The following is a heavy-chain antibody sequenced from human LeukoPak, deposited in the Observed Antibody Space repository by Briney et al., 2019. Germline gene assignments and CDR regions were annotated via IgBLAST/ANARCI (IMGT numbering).Heavy chain of an antibody. CDR1: GGSISSYY. J-gene: IGHJ3*02. Sequence: SETLSLTCTVSGGSISSYYWSWIRQPPGKGLEWIGYIYYSGSTNYNPSLKSRVTISVDTSKNQFSLKLSSVTAADTAVYYCARYPRYCSSTSCPNDAFDIWGQGTMVTVSS. V-gene: IGHV4-59*01. CDR2: IYYSGST. D-gene: IGHD2-2*01. CDR3: ARYPRYCSSTSCPNDAFDI.